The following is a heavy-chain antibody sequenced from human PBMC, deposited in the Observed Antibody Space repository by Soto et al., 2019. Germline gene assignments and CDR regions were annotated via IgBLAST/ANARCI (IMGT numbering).Heavy chain of an antibody. CDR3: AGEGYGDYERYLQH. J-gene: IGHJ1*01. CDR2: IIPIFGTA. D-gene: IGHD4-17*01. V-gene: IGHV1-69*12. CDR1: GGTFSSYA. Sequence: QVQLVQSGAEVKKPGSSVKVSCKASGGTFSSYAISWARQAPGQGLEWMGGIIPIFGTANYAQKFQGRVTITADQSTSTAYRELSSLRSEDTAVYYCAGEGYGDYERYLQHWGQGTLVTVSS.